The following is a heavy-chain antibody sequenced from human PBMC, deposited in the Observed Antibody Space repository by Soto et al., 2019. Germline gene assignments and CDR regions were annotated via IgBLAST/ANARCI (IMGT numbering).Heavy chain of an antibody. CDR2: MHSSGSI. D-gene: IGHD2-8*01. CDR1: GGSISSDDYY. J-gene: IGHJ4*02. CDR3: ARDPGYCTNGVCPIFDF. Sequence: PSETLSLTCTVPGGSISSDDYYWSWIRQAPGRGLEWIGYMHSSGSIYYNPSLKSRATMSIDTAGNQFSLNLSSVTAADTAVYFCARDPGYCTNGVCPIFDFWGQGVLVTVSS. V-gene: IGHV4-30-4*02.